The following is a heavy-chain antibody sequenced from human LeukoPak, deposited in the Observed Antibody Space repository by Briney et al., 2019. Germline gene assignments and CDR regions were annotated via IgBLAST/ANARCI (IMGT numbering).Heavy chain of an antibody. CDR2: IYSGGST. CDR3: ARVIGVVRADYYFDY. V-gene: IGHV3-53*01. D-gene: IGHD3-10*01. Sequence: GGSLRLSCEASGFSVSSNYMTWVRQAPGKGLEWVSVIYSGGSTYYADSVKGRFIISRDNSKNTVYLQMNSLRAEDTAVYYCARVIGVVRADYYFDYWGQGTLVAVSS. CDR1: GFSVSSNY. J-gene: IGHJ4*02.